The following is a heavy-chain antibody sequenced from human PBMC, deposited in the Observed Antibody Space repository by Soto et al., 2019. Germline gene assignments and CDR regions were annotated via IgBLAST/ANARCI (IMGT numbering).Heavy chain of an antibody. V-gene: IGHV5-51*01. J-gene: IGHJ5*02. CDR1: GYSFTSYW. CDR2: IYPGDSDT. D-gene: IGHD1-26*01. Sequence: SGESLKISCKGSGYSFTSYWIGWVRQMPGKGLEWMGIIYPGDSDTRYSPSFQGQVTISADKSISTAYLQWSSLKASDTAMYYCARGSRFLGARFDPWGQGTLVTVSS. CDR3: ARGSRFLGARFDP.